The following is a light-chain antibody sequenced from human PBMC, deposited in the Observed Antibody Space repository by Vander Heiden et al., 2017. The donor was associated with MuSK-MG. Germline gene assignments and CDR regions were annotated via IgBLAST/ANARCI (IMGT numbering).Light chain of an antibody. CDR2: GAS. CDR1: QSVSNN. CDR3: QQYNNWPPS. J-gene: IGKJ2*01. V-gene: IGKV3-15*01. Sequence: IVMTQSPATLPVSLGGRATLSCRASQSVSNNLAWYQQKPGQAPRLIIYGASTRASDIPARFSGSGSGTEFTFTISSLQSEDFAVYSCQQYNNWPPSFGQGTKVEIK.